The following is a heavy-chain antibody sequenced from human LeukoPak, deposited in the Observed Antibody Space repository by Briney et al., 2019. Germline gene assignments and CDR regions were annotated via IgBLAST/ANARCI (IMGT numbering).Heavy chain of an antibody. CDR3: ARTPPATTVTLYYFDY. CDR1: GGTFSSYA. Sequence: SVKVSCKASGGTFSSYAISWVRQTPGQGLEWMGGIIPIFGTANYAQKFQGRVTITTDESTSTAYMELSSLRSEDTAVYYCARTPPATTVTLYYFDYWGQGTLVTVSS. J-gene: IGHJ4*02. V-gene: IGHV1-69*05. CDR2: IIPIFGTA. D-gene: IGHD4-11*01.